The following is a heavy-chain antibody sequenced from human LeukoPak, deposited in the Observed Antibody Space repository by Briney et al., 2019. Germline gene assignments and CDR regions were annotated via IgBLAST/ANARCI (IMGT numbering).Heavy chain of an antibody. CDR2: IYFDDSKT. V-gene: IGHV5-51*01. CDR1: GYTFTNYW. D-gene: IGHD4-17*01. J-gene: IGHJ5*01. Sequence: GESLKISCHGSGYTFTNYWIGWVRQMPGKGLEWMGIIYFDDSKTIYCPPFQSQVTISVDKSINTAYLQWTSLKASDSAMYFCARQRDYGDYDSWGQGTLVTVSS. CDR3: ARQRDYGDYDS.